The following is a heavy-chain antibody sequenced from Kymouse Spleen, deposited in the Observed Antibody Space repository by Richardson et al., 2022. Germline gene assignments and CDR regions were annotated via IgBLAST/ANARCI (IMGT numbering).Heavy chain of an antibody. Sequence: EVQLVESGGGLVQPGRSLRLSCAASGFTFDDYAMHWVRQAPGKGLEWVSGISWNSGSIGYADSVKGRFTISRDNAKNSLYLQMNSLRAEDTALYYCAKDIL**YQLL*WYNWNYELTTGAREPWSPSPQ. CDR2: ISWNSGSI. CDR1: GFTFDDYA. J-gene: IGHJ4*02. D-gene: IGHD2-2*02. CDR3: AKDIL**YQLL*WYNWNYELTT. V-gene: IGHV3-9*01.